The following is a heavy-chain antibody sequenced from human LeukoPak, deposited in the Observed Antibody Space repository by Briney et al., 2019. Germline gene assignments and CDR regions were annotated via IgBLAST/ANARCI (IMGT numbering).Heavy chain of an antibody. CDR1: GYTFTSYG. Sequence: ASVKVSCKASGYTFTSYGISWVRQAPGQGLEWMGWISAYNGNTNYAQKLQGRVTMTTDTSTSTAYMELRSLRSDDTAVYYCARGYSGYDYMGWFDPWGQGTLVTVSS. J-gene: IGHJ5*02. CDR3: ARGYSGYDYMGWFDP. D-gene: IGHD5-12*01. CDR2: ISAYNGNT. V-gene: IGHV1-18*01.